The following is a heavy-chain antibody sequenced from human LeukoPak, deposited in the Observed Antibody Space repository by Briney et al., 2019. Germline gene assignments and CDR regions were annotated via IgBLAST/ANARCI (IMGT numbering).Heavy chain of an antibody. Sequence: GGSLRLSCVASGFTVNNYAMHWVRQAPGKGLEWLAIIWQDGDKKEYGDSVRGRFTVSRDNSKNTLYLQMTSLRADDTAFYYCSKDRGPDMAVVDLIDPWGQGTLVAVSS. CDR2: IWQDGDKK. J-gene: IGHJ5*02. V-gene: IGHV3-33*06. CDR1: GFTVNNYA. D-gene: IGHD2-2*01. CDR3: SKDRGPDMAVVDLIDP.